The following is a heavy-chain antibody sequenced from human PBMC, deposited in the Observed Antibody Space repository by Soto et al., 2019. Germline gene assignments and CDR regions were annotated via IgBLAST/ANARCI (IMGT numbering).Heavy chain of an antibody. J-gene: IGHJ3*02. CDR1: GYTFTSYG. CDR3: ARDTGYSTTWLQAFDI. Sequence: QVQLVQSGAEVKKPGASVKVSCRASGYTFTSYGISWVRQAPGHGPEWMGRISTYNGNTNYVQKLQVRVTMTTDAYTNTAYLELRSLRYDDTAVYYCARDTGYSTTWLQAFDIWGQVTMVTVSS. CDR2: ISTYNGNT. D-gene: IGHD5-12*01. V-gene: IGHV1-18*01.